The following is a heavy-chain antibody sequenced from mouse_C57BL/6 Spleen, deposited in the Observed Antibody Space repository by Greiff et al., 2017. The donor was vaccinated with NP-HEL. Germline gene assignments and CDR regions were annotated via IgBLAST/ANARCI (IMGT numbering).Heavy chain of an antibody. Sequence: VQLQQSGAELVKPGASVKMSCKASGYTFTSYWITWVKQRPGQGLEWIGDIYPGSGSTNYNEKFKSKATLTVDTSSSTAYMQLSSLTSEDSAVYYCARHYGNYEDYAMDYWGQGTSVTVSS. V-gene: IGHV1-55*01. D-gene: IGHD2-1*01. CDR2: IYPGSGST. CDR3: ARHYGNYEDYAMDY. CDR1: GYTFTSYW. J-gene: IGHJ4*01.